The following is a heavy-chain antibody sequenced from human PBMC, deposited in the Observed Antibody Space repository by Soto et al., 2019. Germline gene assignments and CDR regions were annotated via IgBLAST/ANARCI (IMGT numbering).Heavy chain of an antibody. CDR3: ASYDSSGYYDWGFDP. V-gene: IGHV1-69*01. J-gene: IGHJ5*02. CDR1: GGTFSSYA. D-gene: IGHD3-22*01. Sequence: QVQLVQSGAEVKKPGSSVTVSCKASGGTFSSYAISWVRQAPGQGLEWMGGIIPIFGTANYAQKFQGRVTITADESTSTAYMELSSLRSEDTAVYYCASYDSSGYYDWGFDPWGQGTLVTVSS. CDR2: IIPIFGTA.